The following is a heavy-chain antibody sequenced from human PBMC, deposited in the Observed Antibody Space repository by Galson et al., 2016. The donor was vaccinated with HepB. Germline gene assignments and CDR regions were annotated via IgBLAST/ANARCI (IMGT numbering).Heavy chain of an antibody. J-gene: IGHJ4*02. CDR2: INTDGTDT. D-gene: IGHD3-10*01. CDR1: GFTFSNYW. Sequence: SLRLSCAVSGFTFSNYWMHWVRQAPGQGLVRAARINTDGTDTHYADSVKGRFTISRDNAKSTVYLQMDSLRVDDTAVYYCARSPRILWFEVDYWGQGILVNVSS. V-gene: IGHV3-74*01. CDR3: ARSPRILWFEVDY.